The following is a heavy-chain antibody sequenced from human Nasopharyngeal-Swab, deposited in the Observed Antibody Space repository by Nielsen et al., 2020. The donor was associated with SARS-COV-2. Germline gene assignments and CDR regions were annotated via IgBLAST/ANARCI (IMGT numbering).Heavy chain of an antibody. Sequence: WVRQAPGRGLEWLGGIIPIFGTANYAQKFQGRVTITADESTSTAYMELSSLRSEDTAVYYCAREGYYGSGSYAPFDYWGQGTLVTVSS. D-gene: IGHD3-10*01. CDR3: AREGYYGSGSYAPFDY. CDR2: IIPIFGTA. J-gene: IGHJ4*02. V-gene: IGHV1-69*01.